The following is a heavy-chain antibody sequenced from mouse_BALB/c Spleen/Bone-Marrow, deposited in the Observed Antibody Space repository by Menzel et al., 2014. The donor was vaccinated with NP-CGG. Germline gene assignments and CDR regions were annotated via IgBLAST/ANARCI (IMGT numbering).Heavy chain of an antibody. CDR3: TNHYFDY. CDR1: GYAFTSYW. J-gene: IGHJ2*01. Sequence: GSELVRPGASVKLSCKASGYAFTSYWMHWVKQRPGQGLEWIGNIYPGSGSTNYDEKFKSKATLTVDTSSSTAYMQLSSLTSEDSAVYYCTNHYFDYWGQGTTLTVSS. V-gene: IGHV1S22*01. CDR2: IYPGSGST.